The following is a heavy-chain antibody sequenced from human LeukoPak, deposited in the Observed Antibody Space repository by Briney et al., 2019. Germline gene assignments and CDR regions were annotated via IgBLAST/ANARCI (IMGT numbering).Heavy chain of an antibody. D-gene: IGHD3-10*01. CDR3: ARLGWPYGSGSMNWFDP. J-gene: IGHJ5*02. CDR1: GGSISSYY. CDR2: IYYSGST. V-gene: IGHV4-59*08. Sequence: SETLSLTCTVSGGSISSYYWSWIRQPPGKGLEWIGYIYYSGSTNYHNPSLKSRVTISVDTSKNQFSMNLSSVTAADTSMYFCARLGWPYGSGSMNWFDPWGQGTLVTVSS.